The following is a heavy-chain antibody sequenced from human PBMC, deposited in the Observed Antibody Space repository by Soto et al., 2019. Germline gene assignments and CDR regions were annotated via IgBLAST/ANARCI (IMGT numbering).Heavy chain of an antibody. CDR2: IWYDGGNK. J-gene: IGHJ4*02. CDR1: GVTFSNYA. Sequence: GGSLRLSCAASGVTFSNYAMHWVRQAPGKGLEWVAIIWYDGGNKYYAESVKGRFTISRDNSKNTLYLQMNSLTAEDTAVYYCARDWAYSGKSGGSFDCWGQGTLVTVSS. CDR3: ARDWAYSGKSGGSFDC. V-gene: IGHV3-33*01. D-gene: IGHD4-4*01.